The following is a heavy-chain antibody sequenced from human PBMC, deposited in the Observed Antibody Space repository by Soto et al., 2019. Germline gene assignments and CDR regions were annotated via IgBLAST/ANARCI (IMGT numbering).Heavy chain of an antibody. J-gene: IGHJ4*02. CDR2: IKQDGSEK. CDR1: GFTFSSYW. V-gene: IGHV3-7*01. CDR3: AREGFGAGKNFDY. Sequence: GGSLRLSCAASGFTFSSYWMSWVRQAPGKGLEWVANIKQDGSEKYYVDSVKGRFTISRDNAKNSLYLQMNSLRAEDTAVYYCAREGFGAGKNFDYWGQGTLVTVSS. D-gene: IGHD3-3*01.